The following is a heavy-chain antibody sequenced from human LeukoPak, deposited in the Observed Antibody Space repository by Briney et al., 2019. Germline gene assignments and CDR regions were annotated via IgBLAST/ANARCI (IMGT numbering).Heavy chain of an antibody. CDR3: ARSAPAGFSYYYYFLDV. Sequence: GGSLRLSCAASGFTFSSYAMSWVRQAPGKGLEWVSAISGSGGSTYYADSVKGRFTISRDNSKNTLYLQMNSLRAEDTAVYYCARSAPAGFSYYYYFLDVWGKGTTVTISS. CDR1: GFTFSSYA. V-gene: IGHV3-23*01. J-gene: IGHJ6*03. D-gene: IGHD6-13*01. CDR2: ISGSGGST.